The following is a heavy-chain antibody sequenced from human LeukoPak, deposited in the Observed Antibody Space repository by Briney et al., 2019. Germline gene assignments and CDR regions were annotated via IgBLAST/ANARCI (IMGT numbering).Heavy chain of an antibody. D-gene: IGHD5-24*01. CDR2: ISGSGGST. J-gene: IGHJ4*02. Sequence: GGSLRLSCAASGFTFSSYAMSWVRQAPGKGLGWVSAISGSGGSTYYADSVKGRFTISRDNSKNTLYLQMNSLRAEDTAVYYCAKDVDGYNSAIFDYWGQGTLVTVSS. CDR3: AKDVDGYNSAIFDY. V-gene: IGHV3-23*01. CDR1: GFTFSSYA.